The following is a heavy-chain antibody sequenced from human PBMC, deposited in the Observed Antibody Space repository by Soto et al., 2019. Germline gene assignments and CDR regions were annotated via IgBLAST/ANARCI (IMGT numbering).Heavy chain of an antibody. CDR2: IIPIFGTA. CDR1: GGTFSSYA. V-gene: IGHV1-69*01. D-gene: IGHD3-22*01. J-gene: IGHJ5*02. CDR3: ARSKGLYYHDSNGYCSWFAH. Sequence: QVQLVQSGAEVKKPGSSVKVSCKASGGTFSSYAISWVRQAPGQGLEWMGGIIPIFGTANYAQKFQGRVTITADECNSPAYMGVGSLRSEGKAVYYCARSKGLYYHDSNGYCSWFAHWGQGTLVTVSS.